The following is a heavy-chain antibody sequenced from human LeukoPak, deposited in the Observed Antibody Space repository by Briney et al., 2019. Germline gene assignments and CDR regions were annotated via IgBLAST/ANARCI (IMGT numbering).Heavy chain of an antibody. V-gene: IGHV3-66*01. CDR2: IYSGGST. CDR3: ARGGGYYYYGMDV. Sequence: GGSLRLSCAASGFTLNTNYMNWVRQVPGKGLEWVSVIYSGGSTYYADSVKGRFTISRDNSKNTLYLQMNSLRAEDTAVYYCARGGGYYYYGMDVWGQGTTVTVSS. CDR1: GFTLNTNY. J-gene: IGHJ6*02. D-gene: IGHD3-16*01.